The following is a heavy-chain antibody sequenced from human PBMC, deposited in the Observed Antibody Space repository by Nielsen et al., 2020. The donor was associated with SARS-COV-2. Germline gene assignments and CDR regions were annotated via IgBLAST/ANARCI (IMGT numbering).Heavy chain of an antibody. Sequence: GESLKISCAASGFTFSSYWMHWVRQAPGKGPVWVSRINSDGSSTSYADSVKGRFAISRDSAKDTLYLQMNSLRAEDTAVYYCARGLLEMATISFYYYYGMDVWGQGTTVTVSS. D-gene: IGHD5-24*01. V-gene: IGHV3-74*01. CDR3: ARGLLEMATISFYYYYGMDV. J-gene: IGHJ6*02. CDR1: GFTFSSYW. CDR2: INSDGSST.